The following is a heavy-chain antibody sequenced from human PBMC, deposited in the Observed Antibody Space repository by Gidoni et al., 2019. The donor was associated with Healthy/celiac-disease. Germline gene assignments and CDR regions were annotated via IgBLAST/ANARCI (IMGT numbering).Heavy chain of an antibody. D-gene: IGHD3-10*01. Sequence: QVQLVESGGGLVKPGGSLRRSCSASGFTFSDYYMSWIRQAPGKGLEWVSYISSSSSYTNYADSVKGRFTISRDNAKNSLYLQMNSLRAEDTAVYYCARVKDYSFDPWGQGTLVTVSS. CDR1: GFTFSDYY. CDR2: ISSSSSYT. CDR3: ARVKDYSFDP. V-gene: IGHV3-11*05. J-gene: IGHJ5*02.